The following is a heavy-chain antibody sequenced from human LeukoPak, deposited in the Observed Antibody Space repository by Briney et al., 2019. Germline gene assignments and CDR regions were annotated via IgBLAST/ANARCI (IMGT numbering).Heavy chain of an antibody. CDR1: GGSISTYY. V-gene: IGHV4-34*01. D-gene: IGHD1-26*01. Sequence: SETLSLTCTVSGGSISTYYWSWIRQPPGKGLEWIGEINRGGDTNYNPSLKSRVTISVDTSKTQVSLKLSSVTAADTAVYYCARGVGSGSYFFNWGQGTLVTVSS. J-gene: IGHJ4*02. CDR3: ARGVGSGSYFFN. CDR2: INRGGDT.